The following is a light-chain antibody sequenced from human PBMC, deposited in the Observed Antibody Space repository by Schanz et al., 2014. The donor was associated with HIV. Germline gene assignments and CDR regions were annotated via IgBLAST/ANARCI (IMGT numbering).Light chain of an antibody. CDR2: DAS. CDR1: QSVSSY. Sequence: EIVLTQSPGTLSLSPGERATLSCRASQSVSSYLAWYQQKPGQAPRLLIYDASHRATGVPPRFSGSGSGTDFTLTISNLEPEDFAVYHCQQRSKLLTFGGGTRVEIK. J-gene: IGKJ4*01. V-gene: IGKV3-11*01. CDR3: QQRSKLLT.